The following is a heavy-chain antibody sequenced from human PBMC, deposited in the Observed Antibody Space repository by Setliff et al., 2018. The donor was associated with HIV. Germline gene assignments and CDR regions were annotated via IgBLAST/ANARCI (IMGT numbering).Heavy chain of an antibody. J-gene: IGHJ4*02. V-gene: IGHV4-39*02. CDR2: IYSGST. Sequence: TLSLTCTVSGGSISSSSYYWGWIRQPPGKGLEWIGSIYSGSTYYNPSLKSRVTISVDTSKNHYSLKLSSVTAADTAVYYCGRRPPLTTGREYYFDFWGQGTLVTVS. CDR3: GRRPPLTTGREYYFDF. CDR1: GGSISSSSYY. D-gene: IGHD1-1*01.